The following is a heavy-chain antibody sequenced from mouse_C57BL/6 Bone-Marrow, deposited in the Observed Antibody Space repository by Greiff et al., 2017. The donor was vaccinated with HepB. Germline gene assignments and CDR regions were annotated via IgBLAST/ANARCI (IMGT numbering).Heavy chain of an antibody. Sequence: EVKVVESGGGLVQPKGSLKLSCAASGFSFNTYAMNWVRQAPGKGLEWVARIRSKSNNYATYYADSVKDRFTISRDDSESMLYLQMNNLKTEDTAMYYCVRQGKVYYDYDVYFDYWGQGTTLTVSS. V-gene: IGHV10-1*01. D-gene: IGHD2-4*01. CDR1: GFSFNTYA. CDR3: VRQGKVYYDYDVYFDY. CDR2: IRSKSNNYAT. J-gene: IGHJ2*01.